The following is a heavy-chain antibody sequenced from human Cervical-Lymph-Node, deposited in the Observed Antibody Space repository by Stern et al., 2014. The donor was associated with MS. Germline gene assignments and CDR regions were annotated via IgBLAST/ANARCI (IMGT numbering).Heavy chain of an antibody. Sequence: QVQLQESGPGLVKPSETLSLTCSVSGGSFTNYYWSWIRQPPGKGLEWIGYIYYSGSTNYKSSLRSRVTISLDTSKKQFSLKLSSVTAADTAVYYCARASGSYLFDHWGQGALVTVSS. D-gene: IGHD1-26*01. CDR1: GGSFTNYY. V-gene: IGHV4-59*01. CDR3: ARASGSYLFDH. J-gene: IGHJ4*02. CDR2: IYYSGST.